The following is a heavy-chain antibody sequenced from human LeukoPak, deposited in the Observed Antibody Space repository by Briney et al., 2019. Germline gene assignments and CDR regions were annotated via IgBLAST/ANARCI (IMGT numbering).Heavy chain of an antibody. J-gene: IGHJ4*02. CDR1: GDSVSTNDAA. V-gene: IGHV6-1*01. CDR2: TYYRSKWFT. Sequence: SQTLSLTCAISGDSVSTNDAAWNWIRQSPSRGLEWLGRTYYRSKWFTDYAVSVESRITINPDTTKNQFSLQLNSVTAEDTAVYYCARGDSSIAVAGTAFDYWGQGTLVTVSS. D-gene: IGHD6-19*01. CDR3: ARGDSSIAVAGTAFDY.